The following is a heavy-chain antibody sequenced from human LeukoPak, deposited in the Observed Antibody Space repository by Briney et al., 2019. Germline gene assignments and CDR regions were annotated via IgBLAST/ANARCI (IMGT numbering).Heavy chain of an antibody. J-gene: IGHJ4*02. D-gene: IGHD6-6*01. Sequence: KPSETLSLTCAVSGYSISSGYYWGWIRQPPGKGLEWIGSIYHSGSTYYNPSLKSRVTISVGTSKNQFSLKLSSVTAADTALYHCARSSSSSVSNDYWGQGTLVTVSS. V-gene: IGHV4-38-2*01. CDR1: GYSISSGYY. CDR2: IYHSGST. CDR3: ARSSSSSVSNDY.